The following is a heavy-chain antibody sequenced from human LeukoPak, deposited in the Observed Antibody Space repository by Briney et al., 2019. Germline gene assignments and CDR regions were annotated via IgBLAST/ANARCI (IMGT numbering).Heavy chain of an antibody. CDR2: IKEDGSEK. CDR3: AREPGIGYAFDI. V-gene: IGHV3-7*01. J-gene: IGHJ3*02. CDR1: GFTFASSW. Sequence: GGSLRLSCVVSGFTFASSWMTWVRQAPGKGLEWVANIKEDGSEKHYVDSVKGRFTISSDNAKNSLYLQMNSLRAEDTAVYYCAREPGIGYAFDIWGRGTMVTVSS. D-gene: IGHD3-10*01.